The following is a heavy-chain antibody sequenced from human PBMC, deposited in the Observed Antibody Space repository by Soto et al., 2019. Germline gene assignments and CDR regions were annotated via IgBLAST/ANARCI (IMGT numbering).Heavy chain of an antibody. Sequence: ASVKVSCKASGNTFTSYDIHWVRQATGHGLEWMGWINPNSGNIGYAQKFQGRVTMTRDTAIRTAYMEVRRLRSDDTAVYYCARGRASGSYYLLDYWGQGTLVTVSS. CDR2: INPNSGNI. D-gene: IGHD3-10*01. CDR1: GNTFTSYD. J-gene: IGHJ4*02. V-gene: IGHV1-8*01. CDR3: ARGRASGSYYLLDY.